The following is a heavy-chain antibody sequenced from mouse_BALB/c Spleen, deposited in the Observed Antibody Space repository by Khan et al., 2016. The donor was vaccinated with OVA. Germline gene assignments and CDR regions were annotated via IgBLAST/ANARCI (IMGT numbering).Heavy chain of an antibody. J-gene: IGHJ2*01. CDR1: GFTFSNYW. CDR3: WILL. V-gene: IGHV6-6*02. Sequence: EVQLQESGGGLVQPGGSMKLSCVASGFTFSNYWMNWVRQSSEKGLEWVAEIRLKSDDYVSHYAVSVKGRFTISRYDSKSSVNLQMNNLRAEDTGIYYCWILLWGQGTTLTVSS. CDR2: IRLKSDDYVS.